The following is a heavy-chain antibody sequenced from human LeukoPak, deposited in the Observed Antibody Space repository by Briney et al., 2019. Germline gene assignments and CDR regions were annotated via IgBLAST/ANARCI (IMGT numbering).Heavy chain of an antibody. CDR1: GYTFTNVD. CDR2: MNPNSGGT. D-gene: IGHD4-23*01. J-gene: IGHJ4*02. Sequence: ASVKVSCKASGYTFTNVDINWVRQASGQGLEWMGWMNPNSGGTNYAQKFQGRVTMTRDTSISTAYMELSRLRSDDTAVYYCARDIRWFDYWGQGTLVTVSS. V-gene: IGHV1-2*02. CDR3: ARDIRWFDY.